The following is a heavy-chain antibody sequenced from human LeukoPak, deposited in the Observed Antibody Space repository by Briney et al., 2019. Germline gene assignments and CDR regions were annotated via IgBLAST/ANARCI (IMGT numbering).Heavy chain of an antibody. CDR1: GYSFSTYN. J-gene: IGHJ4*02. V-gene: IGHV3-21*04. Sequence: GGSLRLSCAASGYSFSTYNMNWVRQAPGQRLEWVSSITSGSSYIYYADSVKGRFTISRDNSRNTVSLQMNYLRAEDTAIYYCAKDDAWLQYENWGQGILVTVSS. CDR2: ITSGSSYI. CDR3: AKDDAWLQYEN. D-gene: IGHD5-24*01.